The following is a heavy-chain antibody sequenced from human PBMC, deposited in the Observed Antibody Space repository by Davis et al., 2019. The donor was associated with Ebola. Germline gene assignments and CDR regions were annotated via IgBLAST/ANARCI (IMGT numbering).Heavy chain of an antibody. CDR2: INRDGTTS. CDR1: GFTFSNNW. Sequence: HTGGSLRLSCTVSGFTFSNNWMTWVRQVPGKGLVWVSSINRDGTTSTYADSVKGRFTISRDNSKESLYLQINSLRSEDTALYFCARGPMPSWYADYYKYGMDVWGQGTTVTASS. J-gene: IGHJ6*02. V-gene: IGHV3-74*03. D-gene: IGHD6-13*01. CDR3: ARGPMPSWYADYYKYGMDV.